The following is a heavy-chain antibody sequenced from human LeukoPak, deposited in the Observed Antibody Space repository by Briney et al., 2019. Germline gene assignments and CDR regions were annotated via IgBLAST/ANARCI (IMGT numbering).Heavy chain of an antibody. V-gene: IGHV4-59*01. CDR2: IYYSGST. CDR1: GGSISSYY. D-gene: IGHD3-22*01. Sequence: RSSETLSLTCTVSGGSISSYYWSWIRQPPGKGLEWIGYIYYSGSTNYKPSLKSRVTISVETSKNQFSLKLRSVTAADTAVYYCARVTGYMIEFYFDYWGHRVLVTVSS. J-gene: IGHJ4*03. CDR3: ARVTGYMIEFYFDY.